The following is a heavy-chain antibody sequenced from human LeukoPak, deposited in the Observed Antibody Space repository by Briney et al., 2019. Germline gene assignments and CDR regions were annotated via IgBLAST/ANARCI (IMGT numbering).Heavy chain of an antibody. CDR2: IYYSGST. D-gene: IGHD3-22*01. V-gene: IGHV4-59*01. CDR3: ARGDYDSSGYPYFDY. Sequence: SETLSLTCTVSGGSLSSYYWSWIQQPPGKGLEWIGYIYYSGSTNYNPSLKSRVTISVDTSKNQFSLKLSSVTAADTAVYYCARGDYDSSGYPYFDYWGQGTLVTVSS. CDR1: GGSLSSYY. J-gene: IGHJ4*02.